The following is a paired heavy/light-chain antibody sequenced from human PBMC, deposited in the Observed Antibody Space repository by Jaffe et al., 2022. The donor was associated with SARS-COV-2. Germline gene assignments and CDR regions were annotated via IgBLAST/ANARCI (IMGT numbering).Heavy chain of an antibody. D-gene: IGHD2-21*02. CDR3: ARSLGGDWPGLVSARQPVDI. Sequence: QVQLQQWGAGLLKPSETLSLTCAVYGGSFSGYYWSWIRQPPGKGLEWIGEINHSGSTNYNPSLKSRVTISLDTSKNQFSLKLSSVTAADTAVYYCARSLGGDWPGLVSARQPVDIWGQGTMVTVSS. CDR2: INHSGST. V-gene: IGHV4-34*01. CDR1: GGSFSGYY. J-gene: IGHJ3*02.
Light chain of an antibody. CDR2: GAS. CDR3: QQYGSSPRT. Sequence: EIVLTQSPGTLSLSPGERATLSCRASQSVSSSYLAWYQQKPGQAPRLLIYGASSRATGIPDRFSGSGSGTDFTLTISRLEAEDFAVYYCQQYGSSPRTFGGGTKVEIK. J-gene: IGKJ4*01. CDR1: QSVSSSY. V-gene: IGKV3-20*01.